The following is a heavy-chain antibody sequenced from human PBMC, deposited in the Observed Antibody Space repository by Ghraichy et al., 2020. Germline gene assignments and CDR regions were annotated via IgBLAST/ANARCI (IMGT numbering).Heavy chain of an antibody. J-gene: IGHJ5*02. Sequence: SETLSLTCAVYGGSFSGYYWNWIRQPPGKGLEWIGEISHSGSTDYNPSLKSRVSISVDPSKNQFYLKLRSVTAADTAVYYCARGWGQRLYQLRENGFDPWGQGTLVTVSS. CDR3: ARGWGQRLYQLRENGFDP. D-gene: IGHD3-3*01. CDR2: ISHSGST. V-gene: IGHV4-34*01. CDR1: GGSFSGYY.